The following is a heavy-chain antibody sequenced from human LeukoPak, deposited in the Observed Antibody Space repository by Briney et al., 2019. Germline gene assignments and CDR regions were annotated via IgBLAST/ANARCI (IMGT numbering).Heavy chain of an antibody. CDR1: GFTFSSYW. V-gene: IGHV3-74*01. J-gene: IGHJ4*02. CDR3: ARGAARMVEMGTMISFAY. Sequence: GGSLRLSCAASGFTFSSYWMHWVRQTPGKGLMWVARIKSDGSTIYADSVQGRFTISRDNAKNTLYLQMNSLRAEDTAVYYCARGAARMVEMGTMISFAYWGQGTLVTVSS. CDR2: IKSDGST. D-gene: IGHD5-24*01.